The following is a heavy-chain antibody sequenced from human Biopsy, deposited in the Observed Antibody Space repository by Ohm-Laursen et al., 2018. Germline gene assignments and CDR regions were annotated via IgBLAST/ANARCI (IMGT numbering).Heavy chain of an antibody. CDR2: IYNSETT. V-gene: IGHV4-39*01. Sequence: SDTLSLTCTVSGDSISTSTTYYWAWLRQPPGKGLEWIGSIYNSETTLYNLSLKSRVAISVDTSTNQFSLKVSSVTAADTALYYCARHPTGFWFDPWGHGTLVTVSS. J-gene: IGHJ5*02. CDR3: ARHPTGFWFDP. CDR1: GDSISTSTTYY.